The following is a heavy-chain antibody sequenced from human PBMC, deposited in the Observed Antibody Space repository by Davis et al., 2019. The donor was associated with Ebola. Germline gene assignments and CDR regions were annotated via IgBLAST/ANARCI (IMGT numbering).Heavy chain of an antibody. D-gene: IGHD5-18*01. Sequence: GESLKISCAASGFTVSSNYMSWVRQAPGKGLEWVSVIYSGGSTYYADSVKGRFTISRDNSKNTLYLQMNSLRAEDTAVYYCARGLDTAFGGYWGQGTLVTVSS. CDR2: IYSGGST. CDR1: GFTVSSNY. J-gene: IGHJ4*02. CDR3: ARGLDTAFGGY. V-gene: IGHV3-66*01.